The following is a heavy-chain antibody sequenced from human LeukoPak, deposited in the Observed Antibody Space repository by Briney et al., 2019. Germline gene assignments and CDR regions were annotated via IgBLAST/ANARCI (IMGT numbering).Heavy chain of an antibody. CDR1: GFTFSSYA. CDR2: ISGSGGST. CDR3: AKVIVVVPAAIQGHNWFDP. J-gene: IGHJ5*02. D-gene: IGHD2-2*02. Sequence: GGSLRLSCAASGFTFSSYAMSWVRQAPGKGLEWVSAISGSGGSTYYADSVKGRFTISRDNSKNTLYLQMNSLRAEDTAVYYCAKVIVVVPAAIQGHNWFDPWGQGTLVTVSS. V-gene: IGHV3-23*01.